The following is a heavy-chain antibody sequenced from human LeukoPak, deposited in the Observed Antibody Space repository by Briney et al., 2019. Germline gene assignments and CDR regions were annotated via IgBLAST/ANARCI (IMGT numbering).Heavy chain of an antibody. J-gene: IGHJ5*02. V-gene: IGHV3-15*01. CDR1: GLTFSNAW. CDR2: IKSKTDGGTT. CDR3: TTDYGDYGVAGPRYNWFDP. D-gene: IGHD4-17*01. Sequence: GGSLRLSCAASGLTFSNAWMSWVRQAPGKGLEWVGRIKSKTDGGTTDYAAPVKGRFTISRDDSKNTLYLQMNSLKTEDTAVYYCTTDYGDYGVAGPRYNWFDPWGQGTLVTVSS.